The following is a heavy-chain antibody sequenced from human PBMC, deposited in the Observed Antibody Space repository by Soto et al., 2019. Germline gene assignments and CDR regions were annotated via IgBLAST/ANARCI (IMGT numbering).Heavy chain of an antibody. J-gene: IGHJ6*02. CDR1: AGSISSYY. Sequence: TETLSLSCTVPAGSISSYYWSWIRQPPGKGLEWIGYIYYSGSTNYNPSLKSRVTISVDTSKNQFSLKLSSVTAADTAVYYCASSNIAAAGFYYYGMDVWGRGTTVT. V-gene: IGHV4-59*01. CDR2: IYYSGST. CDR3: ASSNIAAAGFYYYGMDV. D-gene: IGHD6-13*01.